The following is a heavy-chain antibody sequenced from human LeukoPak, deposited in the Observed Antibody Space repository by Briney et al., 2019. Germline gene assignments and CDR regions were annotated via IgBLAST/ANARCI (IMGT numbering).Heavy chain of an antibody. J-gene: IGHJ6*03. Sequence: ASVKVSCKASGYTFTNYYMHWVRQAPGQGLEWMGWINPNSGGTNSAQKFQGWVTMTRDTSISTAYMELSRLRSDDTAVYYCARGPTYVPSRYYYYYYYMDVWGKGTTVTVSS. V-gene: IGHV1-2*04. CDR2: INPNSGGT. CDR3: ARGPTYVPSRYYYYYYYMDV. D-gene: IGHD2-2*01. CDR1: GYTFTNYY.